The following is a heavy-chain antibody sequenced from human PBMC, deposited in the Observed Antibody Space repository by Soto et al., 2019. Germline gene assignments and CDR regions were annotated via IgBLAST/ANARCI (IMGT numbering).Heavy chain of an antibody. Sequence: PGGSLRLSCAVSGVTLSNVWMNWVRQAPGKGPEWVGRIKSKTDGGTVEYAAPVKDRFTISRDDSENTLYLQMSSLKSEDTAVYYCSHGYYQYFESWGQGTLVTVSS. D-gene: IGHD5-18*01. CDR2: IKSKTDGGTV. CDR1: GVTLSNVW. V-gene: IGHV3-15*07. J-gene: IGHJ4*02. CDR3: SHGYYQYFES.